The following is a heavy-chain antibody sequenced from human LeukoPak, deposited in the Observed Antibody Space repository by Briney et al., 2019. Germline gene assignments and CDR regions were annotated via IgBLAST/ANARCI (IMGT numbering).Heavy chain of an antibody. Sequence: SETLSLTCTVSGGSISSYYWSWIRQPPGKGQEWIGYIYYSGSTNYNPSLKSRVTISVDTSKNQFSLKLSSVTAAETAVYYCGRWVVAATMHWFDPWGQGTLVTVSS. CDR1: GGSISSYY. CDR3: GRWVVAATMHWFDP. J-gene: IGHJ5*02. CDR2: IYYSGST. D-gene: IGHD2-15*01. V-gene: IGHV4-59*01.